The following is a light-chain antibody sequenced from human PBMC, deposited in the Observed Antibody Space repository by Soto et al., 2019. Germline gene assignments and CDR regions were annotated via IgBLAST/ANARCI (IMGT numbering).Light chain of an antibody. J-gene: IGKJ4*01. V-gene: IGKV2-28*01. Sequence: DIVVTQSPHSLPVTPGEPASISCRSSQSLLHSNGNTYLDWYLQKPGQSPQLLIYLGSNRASGVPDRFSGSGSGTDYTLRISRVEAEDVRVYYCMQVLQNPLTFGGGTKVEI. CDR1: QSLLHSNGNTY. CDR3: MQVLQNPLT. CDR2: LGS.